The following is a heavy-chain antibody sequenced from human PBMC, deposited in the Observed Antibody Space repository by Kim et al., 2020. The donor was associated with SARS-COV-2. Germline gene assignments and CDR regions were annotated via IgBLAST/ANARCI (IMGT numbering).Heavy chain of an antibody. D-gene: IGHD1-26*01. CDR3: ARDRMYYYNAFDI. J-gene: IGHJ3*02. Sequence: TYAQAFTGRFVFSLDTSVGTAYLQISSLKAEDTATYYCARDRMYYYNAFDIWGQGAMVTVSS. V-gene: IGHV7-4-1*02.